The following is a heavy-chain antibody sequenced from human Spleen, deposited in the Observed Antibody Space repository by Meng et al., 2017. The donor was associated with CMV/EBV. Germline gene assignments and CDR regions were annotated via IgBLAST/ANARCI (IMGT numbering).Heavy chain of an antibody. Sequence: SETLSLTCTVSGGSISSYYWSWIRQPPGKGLEWIGYIYYSGSTYYNPSLKSRVTISIDTSKKHFSLKLTSVTAADTAVYFCARGVGTITSWGQGTLVTVSS. CDR3: ARGVGTITS. CDR1: GGSISSYY. V-gene: IGHV4-59*08. CDR2: IYYSGST. D-gene: IGHD5-24*01. J-gene: IGHJ5*02.